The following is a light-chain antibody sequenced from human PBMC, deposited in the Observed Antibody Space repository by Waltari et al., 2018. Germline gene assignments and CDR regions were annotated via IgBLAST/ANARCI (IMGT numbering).Light chain of an antibody. J-gene: IGKJ4*01. Sequence: TCRASQANYTFLAWFQQKPGKARRSLIYAASTLQSGVSSNFIGSGSGTNFTLTISSLQPEYCATYYCQQYNSFPPTFGGGT. CDR2: AAS. V-gene: IGKV1-16*02. CDR3: QQYNSFPPT. CDR1: QANYTF.